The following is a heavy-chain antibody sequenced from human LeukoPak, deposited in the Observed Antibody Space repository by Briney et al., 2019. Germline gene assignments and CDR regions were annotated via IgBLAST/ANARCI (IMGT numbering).Heavy chain of an antibody. CDR1: GYTFTGYY. Sequence: SVKVSCKASGYTFTGYYIHWVRQAPGQGLEGMGGIIPIFGTANYAQKFQGRVTITADESTSTAYMELSSLRSEDTAVYYCARDRNYYDSSGYYWVTHDSFYYYYMDVWGKGTTVTISS. CDR2: IIPIFGTA. V-gene: IGHV1-69*13. CDR3: ARDRNYYDSSGYYWVTHDSFYYYYMDV. D-gene: IGHD3-22*01. J-gene: IGHJ6*03.